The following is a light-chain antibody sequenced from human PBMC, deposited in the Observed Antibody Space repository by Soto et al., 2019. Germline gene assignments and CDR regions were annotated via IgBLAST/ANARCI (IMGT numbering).Light chain of an antibody. CDR2: LGS. Sequence: DIVMTQSPLSLPVTPGEPASISCRSSQSLLHSNGYNYLDWYLQKPGQSPQLLIYLGSNRASGVPDRFSGSGSGTDFTLKISRVEAEDVEVYYCMQAIQPWTFGQGTKVQIK. V-gene: IGKV2-28*01. J-gene: IGKJ1*01. CDR3: MQAIQPWT. CDR1: QSLLHSNGYNY.